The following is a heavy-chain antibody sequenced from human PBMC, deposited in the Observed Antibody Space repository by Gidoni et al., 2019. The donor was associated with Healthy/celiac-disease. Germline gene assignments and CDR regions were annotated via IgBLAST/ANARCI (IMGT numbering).Heavy chain of an antibody. Sequence: QVQLVESGGGVVQPGRSLSLSCAASGSTFSSYGMHWVRQAPGKGLGWVAVIWYDGSNKYYADSVKGRFTISRDNSKNTLYLQMNSLRAEDTAVYYCARVTDPGIAVAALIGWGQGTLVTVSS. V-gene: IGHV3-33*01. CDR2: IWYDGSNK. D-gene: IGHD6-19*01. CDR3: ARVTDPGIAVAALIG. J-gene: IGHJ4*02. CDR1: GSTFSSYG.